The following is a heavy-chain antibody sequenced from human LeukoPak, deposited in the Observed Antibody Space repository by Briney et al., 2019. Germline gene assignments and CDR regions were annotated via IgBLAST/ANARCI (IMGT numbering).Heavy chain of an antibody. CDR1: GGSISSGSYY. D-gene: IGHD2-2*01. Sequence: SQTLSLTCTVSGGSISSGSYYCSWIRQPAGKGLEWIGRIYTSGSTNYNPSLKSRVTISVDTSKNQFSLKLSSVTAADTAVYYCASTLVVPAATNWFDPWGQGTLVTVSS. CDR2: IYTSGST. CDR3: ASTLVVPAATNWFDP. V-gene: IGHV4-61*02. J-gene: IGHJ5*02.